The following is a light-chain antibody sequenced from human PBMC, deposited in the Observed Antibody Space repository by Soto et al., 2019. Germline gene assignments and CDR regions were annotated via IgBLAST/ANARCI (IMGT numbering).Light chain of an antibody. CDR1: SSDVGGYDY. CDR2: EVN. CDR3: NSYAGGTNV. V-gene: IGLV2-8*01. J-gene: IGLJ1*01. Sequence: QSDLTQPPSASGSPGQSVTIPCTGTSSDVGGYDYVSWYQQHPGKAPKLMIYEVNKRPSGVPDRFSGSKSGNTASLTVSGLQAEDEADYYCNSYAGGTNVFGSGTKVTVL.